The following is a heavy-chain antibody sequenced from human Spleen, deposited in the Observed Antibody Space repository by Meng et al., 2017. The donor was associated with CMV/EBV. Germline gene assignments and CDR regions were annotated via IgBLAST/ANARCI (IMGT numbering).Heavy chain of an antibody. V-gene: IGHV3-30*02. CDR2: VRYDGSDK. CDR3: AKDGFGLGYVDS. J-gene: IGHJ4*02. D-gene: IGHD3/OR15-3a*01. Sequence: GGSLRLSCAASGFTFSSYEMNWVRQAPGKGLEWVAFVRYDGSDKYYADSVKGRFTISRDNSMNSLFLQMNSLRAADTAVYFCAKDGFGLGYVDSWGQGTAVTVSS. CDR1: GFTFSSYE.